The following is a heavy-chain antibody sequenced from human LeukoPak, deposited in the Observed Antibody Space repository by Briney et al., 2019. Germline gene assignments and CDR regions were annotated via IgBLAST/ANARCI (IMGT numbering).Heavy chain of an antibody. D-gene: IGHD2-15*01. J-gene: IGHJ4*02. CDR2: ISSSGSTI. CDR1: GFTFSDYY. Sequence: GGSLRLSCAASGFTFSDYYMSWIRQAPGKGLGWVSYISSSGSTIYYADSVKGRFTISRDNAKNSLYLQMNSLRAEDTAVYYCARGWQPQLKVFDYWGQGTLVTVSS. V-gene: IGHV3-11*04. CDR3: ARGWQPQLKVFDY.